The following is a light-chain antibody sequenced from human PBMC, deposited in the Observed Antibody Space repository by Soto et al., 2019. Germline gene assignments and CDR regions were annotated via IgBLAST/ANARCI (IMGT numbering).Light chain of an antibody. CDR1: QSVSSY. CDR2: DAS. J-gene: IGKJ1*01. V-gene: IGKV3-11*01. Sequence: EIVLTQSPATLSLSPGERATLSCRASQSVSSYLAWYQQKPGQAPRLLIYDASNRTTGIPARFSGSGSGTDLTLTISSLEPEDFAVYYCQQRSNRPPTLTFGQGTKVEIK. CDR3: QQRSNRPPTLT.